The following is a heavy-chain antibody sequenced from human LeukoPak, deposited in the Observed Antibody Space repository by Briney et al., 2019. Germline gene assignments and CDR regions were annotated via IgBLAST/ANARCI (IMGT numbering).Heavy chain of an antibody. Sequence: GGSLRLSCAASGFTFSSYSMNWVRQAPGKGLEWVSSISSSSSYIYYADSVKGRFTISRDNAKNSLYLQMNSLRAEDTAVYYCASIMGATPVTPWGQGTLVTVSS. V-gene: IGHV3-21*01. D-gene: IGHD1-26*01. CDR2: ISSSSSYI. J-gene: IGHJ5*02. CDR3: ASIMGATPVTP. CDR1: GFTFSSYS.